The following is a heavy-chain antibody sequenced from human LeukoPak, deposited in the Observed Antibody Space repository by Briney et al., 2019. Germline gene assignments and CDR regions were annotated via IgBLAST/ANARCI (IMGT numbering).Heavy chain of an antibody. CDR3: ARSPFRYCSSTSCSYFDY. CDR2: IYYSGST. Sequence: SETLSLTCTVSGGSISSYYWSWIRQPPGKGLEWIGYIYYSGSTNYNPSLKSRVTISVDTSKNQFSLKLSSVTAADTAVYYCARSPFRYCSSTSCSYFDYWGQGTLVTVSS. D-gene: IGHD2-2*01. J-gene: IGHJ4*02. V-gene: IGHV4-59*08. CDR1: GGSISSYY.